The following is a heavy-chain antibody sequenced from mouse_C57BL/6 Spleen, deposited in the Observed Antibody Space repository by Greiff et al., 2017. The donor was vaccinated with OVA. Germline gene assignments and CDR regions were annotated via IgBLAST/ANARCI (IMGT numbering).Heavy chain of an antibody. CDR1: GYTFTSYW. V-gene: IGHV1-55*01. CDR3: ARRHYSNYWFAY. D-gene: IGHD2-5*01. Sequence: QVQLQQSGAELVKPGASVKMSCKASGYTFTSYWITWVKQRPGQGLEWIGDIYPGSGSTNYNEKFKSKATLTVDTSSSTAYMQLSSLTSEDSAVYYCARRHYSNYWFAYWGQGTLVTVSA. J-gene: IGHJ3*01. CDR2: IYPGSGST.